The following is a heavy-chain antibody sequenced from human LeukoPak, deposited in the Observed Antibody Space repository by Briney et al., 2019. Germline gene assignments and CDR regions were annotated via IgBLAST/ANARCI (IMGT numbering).Heavy chain of an antibody. Sequence: ASVKVSCKASGYTFTSYGISWVRQAPGQGLEWMGWISAYNGNTNYAQKLQGRVTMTTDTSTSTAYMELRSLRSDDTAVYYCAQDRSGSYYYYYGMDVWGQGTTVTVSS. CDR1: GYTFTSYG. V-gene: IGHV1-18*01. CDR2: ISAYNGNT. J-gene: IGHJ6*02. CDR3: AQDRSGSYYYYYGMDV. D-gene: IGHD1-26*01.